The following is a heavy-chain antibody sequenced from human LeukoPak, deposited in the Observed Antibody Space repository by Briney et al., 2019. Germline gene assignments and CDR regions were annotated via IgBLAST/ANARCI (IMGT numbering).Heavy chain of an antibody. J-gene: IGHJ5*02. Sequence: ASVKVSCKASGYTFTSYGINWVRQAPGQGLEWMGWIRVYNGNTNYAQKLQGRVTMTTDTSTSTAYMELRSLRSDDTAVYYCARDGGSYYIGNWFDPWGQGTLVTVSS. CDR2: IRVYNGNT. V-gene: IGHV1-18*01. CDR3: ARDGGSYYIGNWFDP. D-gene: IGHD1-26*01. CDR1: GYTFTSYG.